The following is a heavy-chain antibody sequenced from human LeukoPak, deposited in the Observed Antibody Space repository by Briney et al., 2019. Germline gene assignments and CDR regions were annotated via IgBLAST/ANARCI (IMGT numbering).Heavy chain of an antibody. V-gene: IGHV4-34*01. CDR2: INHSGST. J-gene: IGHJ3*02. CDR3: ARGLHHCSGGSCYRWIGAFDI. Sequence: PGGSLRLSCAASGFTLRSYGMHWIRQPPGKGLEWIGEINHSGSTNYNPSLKSRVTISVDTSKNQFSLKLSSVTAADTAVYYCARGLHHCSGGSCYRWIGAFDIWGQGTMVTVSS. D-gene: IGHD2-15*01. CDR1: GFTLRSYG.